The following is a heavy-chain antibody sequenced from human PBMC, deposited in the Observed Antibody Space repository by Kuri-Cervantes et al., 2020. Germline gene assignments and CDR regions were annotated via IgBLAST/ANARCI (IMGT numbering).Heavy chain of an antibody. CDR1: GFTFSDYY. CDR3: SRDRKTTYYDFWSGYSTFRYYYGMDV. J-gene: IGHJ6*02. CDR2: ISTNGSYM. Sequence: GESLKISCAASGFTFSDYYMSWIRQAPGKGLEWVSSISTNGSYMYYSDSVKGRFTISRDNSKNTLYLQMNSLRAEDTAVYYCSRDRKTTYYDFWSGYSTFRYYYGMDVWGQGTTVTVSS. V-gene: IGHV3-11*04. D-gene: IGHD3-3*01.